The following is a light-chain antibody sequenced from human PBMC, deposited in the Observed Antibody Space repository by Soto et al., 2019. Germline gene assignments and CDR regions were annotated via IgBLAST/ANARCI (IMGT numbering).Light chain of an antibody. J-gene: IGKJ5*01. CDR2: RVA. CDR1: RSLVYSDGNTY. V-gene: IGKV2-30*01. Sequence: DAVMTQSPLSLPVTVGQPASISCRSSRSLVYSDGNTYLSWLQQRPGQSPRRLIYRVASRDSGVPDRFSGSGSGTDFTLKISRVEAADVGVYYCMQGTHWPPTFGQGTRLEIK. CDR3: MQGTHWPPT.